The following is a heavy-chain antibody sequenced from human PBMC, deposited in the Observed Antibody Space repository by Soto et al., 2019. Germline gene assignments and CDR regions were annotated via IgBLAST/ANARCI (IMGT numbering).Heavy chain of an antibody. CDR1: GYTFTSYG. CDR3: ARDLGYCSGGSCYLWFDP. J-gene: IGHJ5*02. Sequence: ASVKVSCKASGYTFTSYGISWVLQAPGQGLEWMGWISAYNGNTNYAQKLQGRVTMTTDTSTSTAYMELRSLRSDDTAVYYCARDLGYCSGGSCYLWFDPWGQGTLVTVSS. D-gene: IGHD2-15*01. V-gene: IGHV1-18*01. CDR2: ISAYNGNT.